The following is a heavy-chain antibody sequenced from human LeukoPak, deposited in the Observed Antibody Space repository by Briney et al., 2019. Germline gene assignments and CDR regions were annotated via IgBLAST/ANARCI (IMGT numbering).Heavy chain of an antibody. CDR1: GFTFSDYA. D-gene: IGHD3-10*01. V-gene: IGHV3-64D*08. CDR2: ISTVIGRT. Sequence: TGGSLRLSCSASGFTFSDYAMHWVRQAPGKGLEYVSAISTVIGRTFYADSVKDRFTISRDNSGNTLYLQMSSLRPEDTAVYYCAKPARGSGIHFGFDSWGQGTLVTASA. J-gene: IGHJ4*02. CDR3: AKPARGSGIHFGFDS.